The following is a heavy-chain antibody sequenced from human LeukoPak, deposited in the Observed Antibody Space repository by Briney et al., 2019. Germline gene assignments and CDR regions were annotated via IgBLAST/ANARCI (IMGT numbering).Heavy chain of an antibody. V-gene: IGHV4-4*07. CDR1: GGSISSYY. CDR3: ARGSTTVVTNYYYYYMDV. J-gene: IGHJ6*03. D-gene: IGHD4-23*01. CDR2: IYSSGTT. Sequence: PSETLSLTCSVSGGSISSYYWSWIRQPAGKGLEWIGRIYSSGTTNYNPSLKSRVTMSVDTSMNQFSLKLSSVTAADTAVYYCARGSTTVVTNYYYYYMDVWGKGTTVTVSS.